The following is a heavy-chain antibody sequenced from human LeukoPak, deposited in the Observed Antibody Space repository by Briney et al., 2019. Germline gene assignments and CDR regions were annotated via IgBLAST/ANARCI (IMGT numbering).Heavy chain of an antibody. Sequence: SETLSLTCAVYGGSFSGYYWSWIRQPPGKGLEWIGVINHSGSTNYNPSLKSRVTISVDTSKNQFSLKLSSVTAADTAVYYCARGLRDSSGWYDAFDIWGQGTMVTVSS. D-gene: IGHD6-19*01. V-gene: IGHV4-34*01. J-gene: IGHJ3*02. CDR3: ARGLRDSSGWYDAFDI. CDR1: GGSFSGYY. CDR2: INHSGST.